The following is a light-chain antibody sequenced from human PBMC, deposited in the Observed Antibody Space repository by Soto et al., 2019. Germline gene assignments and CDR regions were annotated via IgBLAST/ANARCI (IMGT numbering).Light chain of an antibody. CDR3: QQYGRTSWT. V-gene: IGKV3-20*01. Sequence: EIVLTQSPGTLSLSPGEGATLSCRASQSVSTNFFAWNQQKPGQAPRLLIYGASTRATGIPDRFSGSGSGTDFSFTIIRLEPEDFAVYYCQQYGRTSWTFGQGTKVDIK. CDR2: GAS. J-gene: IGKJ1*01. CDR1: QSVSTNF.